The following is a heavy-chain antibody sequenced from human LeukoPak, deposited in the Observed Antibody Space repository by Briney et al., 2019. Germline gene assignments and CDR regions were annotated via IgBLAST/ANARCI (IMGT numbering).Heavy chain of an antibody. J-gene: IGHJ4*02. D-gene: IGHD3-22*01. Sequence: PGGSLRLSCAASGFTFSSYGMHWVRQAPGKGLEWVAFIRYDGSNKYYADSVKGRFTISRDNSKNTLYLQMNSLRAEDTAVYYCAKFWVVSRTYYYDSSGLEGVDYWGQGTLVTVSS. CDR1: GFTFSSYG. CDR3: AKFWVVSRTYYYDSSGLEGVDY. CDR2: IRYDGSNK. V-gene: IGHV3-30*02.